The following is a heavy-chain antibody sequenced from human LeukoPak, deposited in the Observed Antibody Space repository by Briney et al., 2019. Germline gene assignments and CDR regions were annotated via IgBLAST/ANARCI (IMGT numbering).Heavy chain of an antibody. D-gene: IGHD1-26*01. CDR3: ASLAPSYQDHAP. CDR1: GGTFSSYA. Sequence: SVKVSCKASGGTFSSYAISWVRQAPGQGLEWMGGIIPIFGTANYAQKFQGRVTITTDESTSTAHMELSSLRSEDTAVYYCASLAPSYQDHAPWGQGTLVTVSS. V-gene: IGHV1-69*05. J-gene: IGHJ5*02. CDR2: IIPIFGTA.